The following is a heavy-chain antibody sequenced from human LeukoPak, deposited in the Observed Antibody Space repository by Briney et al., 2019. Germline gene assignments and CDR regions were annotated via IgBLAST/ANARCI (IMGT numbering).Heavy chain of an antibody. D-gene: IGHD6-13*01. V-gene: IGHV3-30-3*01. Sequence: GGSLRLSCVGSGFTFSRYWLNWVRQAPGKGLEWVAVISYDGSNKYYADSVKGRFTISRDNSKDTLYLQMNSLRAEDTAVYYCARASTGIAAAGDNWFDPWGQGTLVTVSS. CDR3: ARASTGIAAAGDNWFDP. J-gene: IGHJ5*02. CDR1: GFTFSRYW. CDR2: ISYDGSNK.